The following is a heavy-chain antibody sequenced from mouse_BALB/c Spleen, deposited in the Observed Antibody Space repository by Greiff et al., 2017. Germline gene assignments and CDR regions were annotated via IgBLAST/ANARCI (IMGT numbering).Heavy chain of an antibody. V-gene: IGHV14-3*02. CDR1: GFNIKDTY. Sequence: EVQLQQSGAELVKPGASVKLSCTASGFNIKDTYMHWVKQRPEQGLEWIGRIDPANGNTKYDPKFQGKATITADTSSNTAYLQLSSLTSEDTAVYYCARKGDRYSYAMDYWGQGTSVTVSS. CDR2: IDPANGNT. D-gene: IGHD2-14*01. J-gene: IGHJ4*01. CDR3: ARKGDRYSYAMDY.